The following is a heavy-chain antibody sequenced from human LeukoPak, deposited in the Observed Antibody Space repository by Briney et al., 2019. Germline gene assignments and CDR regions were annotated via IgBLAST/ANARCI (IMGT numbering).Heavy chain of an antibody. CDR1: GFTSSSYG. CDR3: AKGMSYMVRDHFDY. V-gene: IGHV3-30*18. CDR2: ISYDGSNK. D-gene: IGHD3-10*01. J-gene: IGHJ4*02. Sequence: PGGSLRLSCAASGFTSSSYGMHWVRQAPGKGLEWVAVISYDGSNKYYADSVKGRFTISRDNSKNTLYLQMNSLRAEDTAVYYCAKGMSYMVRDHFDYWGQGTLVTVSS.